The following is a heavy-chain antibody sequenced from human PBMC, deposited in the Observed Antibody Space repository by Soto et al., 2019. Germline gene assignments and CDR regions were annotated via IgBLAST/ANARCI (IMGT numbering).Heavy chain of an antibody. D-gene: IGHD3-22*01. J-gene: IGHJ6*02. V-gene: IGHV3-15*07. CDR2: IKSNTDGGPT. Sequence: GGSLRLSCAASGFTFSNAWMNWVRQAPGKGLEWVGRIKSNTDGGPTDYAAPVKGRFTISRDDSKNTLYLQMDSLKSEDTAVYYCTKLGKYYESSPLDVSGQGKTVTVXS. CDR1: GFTFSNAW. CDR3: TKLGKYYESSPLDV.